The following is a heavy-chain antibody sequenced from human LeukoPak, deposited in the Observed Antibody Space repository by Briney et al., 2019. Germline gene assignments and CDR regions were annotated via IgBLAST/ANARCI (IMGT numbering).Heavy chain of an antibody. V-gene: IGHV3-30*18. D-gene: IGHD3-10*01. Sequence: GGSLRLSCAASGFTFSSYGMHWVRQAPGKGLEWVAVISYDGSNKYYADSVKGRFTISRDNSKNTLYLQMNSLRAEDTAVYYCAKDYYGSGSFFDYWGQGTLVTVSS. CDR2: ISYDGSNK. CDR1: GFTFSSYG. J-gene: IGHJ4*02. CDR3: AKDYYGSGSFFDY.